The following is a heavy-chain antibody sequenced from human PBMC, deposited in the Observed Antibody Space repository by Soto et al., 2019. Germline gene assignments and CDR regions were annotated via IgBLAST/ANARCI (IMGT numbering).Heavy chain of an antibody. CDR3: ARAYSDAFDI. D-gene: IGHD2-15*01. CDR1: GFTFSDYY. J-gene: IGHJ3*02. V-gene: IGHV3-11*01. CDR2: ISSSGSGI. Sequence: GGSLRLSCAASGFTFSDYYMTWIRQAPGKGLEWVSYISSSGSGIYYPDSMKGRFTISRDNAKKSLYLQMSSLRAEDTAVYYCARAYSDAFDIWGQGTMV.